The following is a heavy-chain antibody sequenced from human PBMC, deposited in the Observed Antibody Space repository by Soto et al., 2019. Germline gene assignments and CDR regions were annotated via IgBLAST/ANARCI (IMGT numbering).Heavy chain of an antibody. V-gene: IGHV3-23*01. CDR2: ISGSGGST. Sequence: GGSLRLSCAASGFTFSSYAMSWVRQAPGKGLEWVSAISGSGGSTYYADSVKGRFTISRDNSKNTLYLQMNSLRAEDTAVYYCARSPGYRSSWYPYWGQGTLVTVSS. CDR1: GFTFSSYA. J-gene: IGHJ4*02. CDR3: ARSPGYRSSWYPY. D-gene: IGHD6-13*01.